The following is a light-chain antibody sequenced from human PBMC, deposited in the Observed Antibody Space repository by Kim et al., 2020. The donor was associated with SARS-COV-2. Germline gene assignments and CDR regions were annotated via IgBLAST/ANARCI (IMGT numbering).Light chain of an antibody. V-gene: IGLV3-21*04. CDR3: QVWDSGSDQWV. J-gene: IGLJ3*02. Sequence: SYELTQPPSVSEAPGKTATITCGGDDIGTKSVHWYQQKPGQAPVLVIYYDTDRPSGIPERFSASNSGNTATLTVSRVGAGDEADYYCQVWDSGSDQWVFGGGTQLTVL. CDR2: YDT. CDR1: DIGTKS.